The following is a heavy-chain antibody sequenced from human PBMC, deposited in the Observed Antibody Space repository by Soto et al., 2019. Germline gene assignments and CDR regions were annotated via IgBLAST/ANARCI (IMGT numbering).Heavy chain of an antibody. CDR2: ISWNSGNI. V-gene: IGHV3-9*01. J-gene: IGHJ4*02. CDR1: GFTFDDYA. D-gene: IGHD5-18*01. Sequence: EVQLEESGGALVQPGRSLRLSCAASGFTFDDYAMYWVRQVLGKGLEWVSSISWNSGNIGYADSVKGRFTTSRDNPENYLYLQMNSLRPEDTALYYCVRSKGGYSYGTPFDYWGQGTLVTVSS. CDR3: VRSKGGYSYGTPFDY.